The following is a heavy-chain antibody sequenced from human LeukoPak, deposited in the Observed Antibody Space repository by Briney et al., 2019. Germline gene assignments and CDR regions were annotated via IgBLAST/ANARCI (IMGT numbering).Heavy chain of an antibody. Sequence: GGSLRLSCAASGFTFSRNWMHWVRQAPGKGLLWVSRISSDSSSTTYVDSVKGRFTISRDNARSTLYLQMDSMTAEDTAVYYCARDRGPYSRGEAGFDCWGQGTLVTVSS. CDR2: ISSDSSST. CDR3: ARDRGPYSRGEAGFDC. J-gene: IGHJ4*02. CDR1: GFTFSRNW. D-gene: IGHD6-13*01. V-gene: IGHV3-74*01.